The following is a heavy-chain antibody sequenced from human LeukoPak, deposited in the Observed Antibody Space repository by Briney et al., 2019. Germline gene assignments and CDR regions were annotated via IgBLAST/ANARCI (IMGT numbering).Heavy chain of an antibody. CDR1: GGSFSGYY. J-gene: IGHJ4*02. Sequence: SETLSLTCAVYGGSFSGYYWSWIRQPPGKGLEWIGEINHSGSTNYNPSLKSRVTISVDTSKNQLSLKLSSVTAADTAVYYCARGPRYCSGGSCYSDYFDYWGQGTLVTVSS. V-gene: IGHV4-34*01. CDR3: ARGPRYCSGGSCYSDYFDY. D-gene: IGHD2-15*01. CDR2: INHSGST.